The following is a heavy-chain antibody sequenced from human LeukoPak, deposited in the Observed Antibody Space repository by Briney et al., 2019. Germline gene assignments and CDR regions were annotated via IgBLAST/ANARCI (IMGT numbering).Heavy chain of an antibody. V-gene: IGHV3-30*03. Sequence: PGGSLRLSCAASGFTFSSYGMHWVRQAPGKGLEWVAVISYDGSNKYYADSVKGRFTISRDNSKNTLYLQMNSLRAEDTAVYYCASLSSMNPGFDYWGQGTLVTVSS. CDR3: ASLSSMNPGFDY. D-gene: IGHD2/OR15-2a*01. J-gene: IGHJ4*02. CDR2: ISYDGSNK. CDR1: GFTFSSYG.